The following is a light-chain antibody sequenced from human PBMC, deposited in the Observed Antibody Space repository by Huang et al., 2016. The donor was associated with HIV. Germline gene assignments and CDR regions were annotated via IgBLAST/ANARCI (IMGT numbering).Light chain of an antibody. V-gene: IGKV3-20*01. Sequence: EIVLTQSPGILSLSPGESATLSCRASQSVFNNNYLAWYQQKPGQAPRLLIFGASSTATGISDRFRGSGSGTDFTLTISRLEPEEFAVYYCQQYGSSLAFGPGTKVEIK. J-gene: IGKJ1*01. CDR3: QQYGSSLA. CDR2: GAS. CDR1: QSVFNNNY.